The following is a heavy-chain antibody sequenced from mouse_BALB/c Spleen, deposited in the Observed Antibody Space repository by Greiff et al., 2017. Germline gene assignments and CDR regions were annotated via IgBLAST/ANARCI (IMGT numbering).Heavy chain of an antibody. Sequence: VQLQQSGAELVRPGTSVKVSCKASGYAFTNYLIEWVKQRPGQGLEWIGVINPGSGGTNYNEKFKGKATLTADKSSSTAYMQLSSLTSDDSAVYFCARSGDYDDYYAMDYWGQGTSVTVSS. V-gene: IGHV1-54*01. CDR3: ARSGDYDDYYAMDY. J-gene: IGHJ4*01. CDR1: GYAFTNYL. D-gene: IGHD2-4*01. CDR2: INPGSGGT.